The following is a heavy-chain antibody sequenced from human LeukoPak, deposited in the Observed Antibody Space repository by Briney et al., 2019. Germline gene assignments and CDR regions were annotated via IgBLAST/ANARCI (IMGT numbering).Heavy chain of an antibody. CDR1: GFTFSSYG. CDR2: ISYDGSNK. CDR3: AKDRVGGATGYYFDY. D-gene: IGHD1-26*01. J-gene: IGHJ4*02. Sequence: GGSLRLSCVASGFTFSSYGMHWVRQAPGKGLEWVAVISYDGSNKYYADSVKGRFTISRDNSKNTLYLQMNSLRAEDTAVYYCAKDRVGGATGYYFDYWGQGTLVTVSS. V-gene: IGHV3-30*18.